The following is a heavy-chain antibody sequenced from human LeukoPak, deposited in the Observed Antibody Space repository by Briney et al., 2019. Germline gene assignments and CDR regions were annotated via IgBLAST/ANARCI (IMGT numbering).Heavy chain of an antibody. CDR1: GFTFSNAW. Sequence: GGSLRLSCAASGFTFSNAWMSWVRQAPGKGLEWVGRIKSKTDGGTTDYAAPVKGRFTISRDDSKNTLYLQMNSLKTEDTAVYYCTTDRQIPSPYFDSWGQGTLVTVSS. CDR3: TTDRQIPSPYFDS. V-gene: IGHV3-15*01. CDR2: IKSKTDGGTT. J-gene: IGHJ4*02.